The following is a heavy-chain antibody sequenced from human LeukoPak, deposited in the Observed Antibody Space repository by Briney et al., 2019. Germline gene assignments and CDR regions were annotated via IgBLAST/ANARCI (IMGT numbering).Heavy chain of an antibody. Sequence: SETLSLTCTVSGYSISSGYYWGWIRQPPGKGLQWIGTIYHSGSTFYNPSLKSRVTISVDTSKNQFSLRLTSVIAADTAVYYCARGQARLAWFDPWGQGTLVTVSS. D-gene: IGHD6-19*01. CDR1: GYSISSGYY. J-gene: IGHJ5*02. V-gene: IGHV4-38-2*02. CDR3: ARGQARLAWFDP. CDR2: IYHSGST.